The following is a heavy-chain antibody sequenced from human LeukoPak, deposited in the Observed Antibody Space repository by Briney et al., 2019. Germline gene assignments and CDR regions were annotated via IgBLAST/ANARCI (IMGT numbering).Heavy chain of an antibody. V-gene: IGHV4-34*01. D-gene: IGHD3-22*01. CDR2: INHSGST. CDR1: GGSFSSYY. J-gene: IGHJ4*02. Sequence: KPSETLSLTCPVYGGSFSSYYWSWIRQPPGKGLEWIGEINHSGSTNYNPSLKSRVTISVDTSKNQFSLKLSSVTAADTAMYFCARGPPTDYYDSSGFYYVFDYWGQGTLVTVCS. CDR3: ARGPPTDYYDSSGFYYVFDY.